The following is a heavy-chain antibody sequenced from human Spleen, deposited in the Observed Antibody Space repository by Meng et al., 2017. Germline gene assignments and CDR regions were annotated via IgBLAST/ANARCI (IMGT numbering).Heavy chain of an antibody. CDR1: GGIFSNYD. CDR2: INPVFGTT. V-gene: IGHV1-69*05. Sequence: SVKVSCKALGGIFSNYDIDWVRQAPGQGLEWMGGINPVFGTTNYAQKFQGRVTITTDESTSTVYMELTRLTSEDTAVYFCARKAGNCISTTCYSLDNWGQGTLVTVSS. D-gene: IGHD2-2*01. CDR3: ARKAGNCISTTCYSLDN. J-gene: IGHJ4*02.